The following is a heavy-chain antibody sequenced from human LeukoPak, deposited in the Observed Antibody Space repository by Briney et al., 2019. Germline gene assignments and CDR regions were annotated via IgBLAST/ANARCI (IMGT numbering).Heavy chain of an antibody. Sequence: SVKVSCKASGGTFSSYAISWVRQAPGQGLEWIGGIIPIFGTANYAQRFQGRVTITADESTSTAYMELSSLRSEDTAVYYCARERTXYQLRXYYFXXXXQGTLVTVSS. D-gene: IGHD2-2*01. V-gene: IGHV1-69*13. CDR2: IIPIFGTA. J-gene: IGHJ4*02. CDR3: ARERTXYQLRXYYFXX. CDR1: GGTFSSYA.